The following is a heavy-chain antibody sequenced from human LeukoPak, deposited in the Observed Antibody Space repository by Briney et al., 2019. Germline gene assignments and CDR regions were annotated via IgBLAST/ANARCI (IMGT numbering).Heavy chain of an antibody. D-gene: IGHD6-19*01. Sequence: GGSLRLSCTASGFTISGYNMNWVRQAPGKGLEWVSSISGSRDYISYADSLKGRFTISRDNAKNSLYLQMNSLRAEDTAVYYCARDYGAVAFPNAFDIWGQGTVVTVSS. CDR3: ARDYGAVAFPNAFDI. J-gene: IGHJ3*02. CDR1: GFTISGYN. CDR2: ISGSRDYI. V-gene: IGHV3-21*01.